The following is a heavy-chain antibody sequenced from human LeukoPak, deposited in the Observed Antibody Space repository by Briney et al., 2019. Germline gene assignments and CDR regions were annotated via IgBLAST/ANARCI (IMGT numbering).Heavy chain of an antibody. V-gene: IGHV1-69*01. CDR2: IIPIFGTA. D-gene: IGHD3-10*01. Sequence: SVKVPCKASGGTFSSYAISWARQAPGQGLEWMGGIIPIFGTANYAQKFQGRVTITADESTSTAYMELSSLRSEDTAVYYCARGLLWFGARYYYYMDVWGKGTTVTVSS. CDR3: ARGLLWFGARYYYYMDV. J-gene: IGHJ6*03. CDR1: GGTFSSYA.